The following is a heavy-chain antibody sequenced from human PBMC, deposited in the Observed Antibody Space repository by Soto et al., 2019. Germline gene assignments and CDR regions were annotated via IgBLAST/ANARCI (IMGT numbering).Heavy chain of an antibody. Sequence: QITLKESGPTLVKPTQTLTLTCTLSGFSLSTSGVGVGWIRQPPEKALEWLALIYWDDDKRYSPSLKTRLTITKDTSKNQVVLTVSNMDPGDTATYYCVHRRLYSTDWYAGFDYWGQGILVSVSS. D-gene: IGHD6-13*01. CDR1: GFSLSTSGVG. CDR3: VHRRLYSTDWYAGFDY. CDR2: IYWDDDK. V-gene: IGHV2-5*02. J-gene: IGHJ4*02.